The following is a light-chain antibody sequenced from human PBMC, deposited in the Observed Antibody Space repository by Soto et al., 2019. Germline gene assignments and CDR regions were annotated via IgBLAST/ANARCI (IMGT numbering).Light chain of an antibody. Sequence: EICMTQSPANLSVPVGERATFPCRTSQSVSSDLAWYQQKPGQAPRLLIYGASTRATGIPARFSGTGGGADFTLTISSLEYEEFAVYYYQQRSNWPPWTFGQGTKVDIK. V-gene: IGKV3-15*01. CDR2: GAS. CDR3: QQRSNWPPWT. J-gene: IGKJ1*01. CDR1: QSVSSD.